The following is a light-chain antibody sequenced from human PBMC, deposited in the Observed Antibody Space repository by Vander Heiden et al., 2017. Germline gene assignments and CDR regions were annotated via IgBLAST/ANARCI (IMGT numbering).Light chain of an antibody. J-gene: IGKJ1*01. V-gene: IGKV1-39*01. Sequence: IQMTQSPSSLSASVGDRVTITCRASQPITNYLNWYQQKPGKAPKVLIYAVSTLESGVPSRFSGSASGTDYTLTISRLQPEDFATYFCQQSLTTPWTFGQGTKVEIK. CDR3: QQSLTTPWT. CDR1: QPITNY. CDR2: AVS.